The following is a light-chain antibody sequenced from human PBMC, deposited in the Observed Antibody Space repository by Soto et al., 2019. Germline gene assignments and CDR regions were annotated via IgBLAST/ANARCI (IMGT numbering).Light chain of an antibody. CDR2: RNN. J-gene: IGLJ3*02. V-gene: IGLV1-47*01. CDR3: AACDDSLKGL. Sequence: QAVLTQPPSASGTPGQRVTISCSGGSSNIGSNYVYWFQQFPGLAPRLLIYRNNYRPSGVPDRFSGSKSGSSASLVINGLRSEDEADYYCAACDDSLKGLFGGGTKLTVL. CDR1: SSNIGSNY.